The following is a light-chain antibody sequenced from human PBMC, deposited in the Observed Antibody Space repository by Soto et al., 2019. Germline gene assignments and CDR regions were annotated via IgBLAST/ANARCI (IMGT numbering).Light chain of an antibody. V-gene: IGLV2-8*01. Sequence: QSALTQPASVSGSPGQSITISCTGTSSDVGGHNYVSWYQQHPGRAPKLMIYEVTKRPSGVPDRFSGSKSGNTASLTVSGLQAEDEADYYCSSYGGRNNLLFGGGTKLTVL. J-gene: IGLJ2*01. CDR1: SSDVGGHNY. CDR3: SSYGGRNNLL. CDR2: EVT.